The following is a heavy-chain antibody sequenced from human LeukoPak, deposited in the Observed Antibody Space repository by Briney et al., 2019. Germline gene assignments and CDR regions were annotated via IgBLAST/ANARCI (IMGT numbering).Heavy chain of an antibody. CDR2: IIPIFGTA. Sequence: SVKVSCKASGGTFSSYAISWVRQAPGQGLEWMGGIIPIFGTANYAQKFQGRVTITADESTSTAYMELSSLRSEDTAVYYCARGTALSRHVTVVTRFDYWGQGTLVTVSP. CDR1: GGTFSSYA. D-gene: IGHD4-23*01. J-gene: IGHJ4*02. V-gene: IGHV1-69*13. CDR3: ARGTALSRHVTVVTRFDY.